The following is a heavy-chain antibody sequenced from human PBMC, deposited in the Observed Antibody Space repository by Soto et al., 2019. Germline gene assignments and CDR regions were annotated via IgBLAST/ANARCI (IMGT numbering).Heavy chain of an antibody. CDR3: APHTLDTGMPSGY. CDR1: GYTFTNYG. CDR2: IGGYKGNT. V-gene: IGHV1-18*01. Sequence: QVQLVQSGAEVREPGASVKVSCKASGYTFTNYGVSWVRQAPGQGLEWMGWIGGYKGNTNYAQKLQGRVNLTTDTSTTTAYMKMRSLRSDDTAVYYCAPHTLDTGMPSGYWGQGTLVTVSS. J-gene: IGHJ4*02. D-gene: IGHD5-18*01.